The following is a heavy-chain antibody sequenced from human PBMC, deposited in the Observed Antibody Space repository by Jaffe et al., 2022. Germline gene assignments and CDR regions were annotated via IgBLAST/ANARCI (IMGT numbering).Heavy chain of an antibody. J-gene: IGHJ4*02. CDR1: GDSITSGSYY. D-gene: IGHD3-22*01. Sequence: QVQLQESGPGLLKPSQTLSLTCTVSGDSITSGSYYWSWIRQPAGKGLEWIGRIYTSGSTNYNPSLKSRVTISLDTSKNQFSLNLRSVTAADTAVYYCARQHYGDSGYYLDYWGQGTLVTVSS. V-gene: IGHV4-61*02. CDR3: ARQHYGDSGYYLDY. CDR2: IYTSGST.